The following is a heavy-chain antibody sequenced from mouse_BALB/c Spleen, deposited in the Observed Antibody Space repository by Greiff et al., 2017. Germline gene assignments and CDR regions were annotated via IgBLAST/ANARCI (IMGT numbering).Heavy chain of an antibody. Sequence: EVQLQESGPGLVKPSQSLSLTCSVTGYSITSGYYWNWIRQFPGNKLEWMGYISYDGSNNYNPSLKNRISITRDTSKNQFFLKLNSVTTEDTATYYCARDEGYDGLFDYWGQGTTLTVSS. D-gene: IGHD2-2*01. CDR1: GYSITSGYY. V-gene: IGHV3-6*02. CDR2: ISYDGSN. J-gene: IGHJ2*01. CDR3: ARDEGYDGLFDY.